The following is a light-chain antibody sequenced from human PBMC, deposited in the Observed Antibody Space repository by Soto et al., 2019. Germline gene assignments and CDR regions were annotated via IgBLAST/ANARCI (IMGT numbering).Light chain of an antibody. V-gene: IGKV1-5*01. CDR3: QQYSSYST. CDR2: DAS. J-gene: IGKJ1*01. CDR1: QSISNW. Sequence: IQMTQSPSTLSASVGYRVTITCRASQSISNWVGWYQQKPGKVPELLIYDASRLQSGVPLRFSGSGSGTEFTLTISSLQPDDFATYYCQQYSSYSTFGQGTKVDIK.